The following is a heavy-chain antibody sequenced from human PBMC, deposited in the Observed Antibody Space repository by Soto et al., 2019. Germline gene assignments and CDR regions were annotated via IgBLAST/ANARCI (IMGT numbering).Heavy chain of an antibody. CDR1: GFTFSSYS. D-gene: IGHD2-8*01. CDR3: ASRSDRLRYYGMDV. CDR2: ISSSSSYI. Sequence: PGGSLRLSCAASGFTFSSYSMNWVRQAPGKGLEWVSSISSSSSYIYYADSVKGRFTISRDNAKNSLYLQMNSLRAEDTAVYYCASRSDRLRYYGMDVWGQGTTVTVSS. J-gene: IGHJ6*02. V-gene: IGHV3-21*01.